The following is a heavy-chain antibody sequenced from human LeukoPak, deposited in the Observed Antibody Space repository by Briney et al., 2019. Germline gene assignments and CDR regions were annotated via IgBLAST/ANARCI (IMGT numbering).Heavy chain of an antibody. V-gene: IGHV3-7*01. CDR3: ARDISTSAKSVPDY. J-gene: IGHJ4*02. CDR2: IKQDGNEI. Sequence: GGSLRLSCAASGFMLNKNWMTWVRQAPGKGLEWVASIKQDGNEIYYVASVEGRFTISRDNAKNSLYLQMNSLRAEDTAVYYCARDISTSAKSVPDYWGQGTLVTVSS. D-gene: IGHD1-1*01. CDR1: GFMLNKNW.